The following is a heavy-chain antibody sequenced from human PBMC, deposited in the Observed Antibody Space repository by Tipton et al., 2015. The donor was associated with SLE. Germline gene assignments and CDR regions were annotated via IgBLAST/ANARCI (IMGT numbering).Heavy chain of an antibody. Sequence: LSLTCAASGFTFSGYAMHWVRQAPGKGLEWVAVISYDGSNKYYADSVKGRFTISRDNSKNTLYLQMNSLRAEDTAVYYCAGALILNFDYWGQGTLVTVSS. J-gene: IGHJ4*02. D-gene: IGHD2/OR15-2a*01. CDR1: GFTFSGYA. V-gene: IGHV3-30*04. CDR2: ISYDGSNK. CDR3: AGALILNFDY.